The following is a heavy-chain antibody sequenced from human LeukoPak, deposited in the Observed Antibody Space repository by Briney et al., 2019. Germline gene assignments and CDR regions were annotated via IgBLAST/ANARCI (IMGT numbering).Heavy chain of an antibody. J-gene: IGHJ3*02. CDR2: IYYSGST. Sequence: SETLSLTCTVSGASISSSSYYWGWIRQPPGKGLEWIGSIYYSGSTYYNPSLKSRVTIPVDTSKNQFSLKLSSVTAADTAVYYCARRRYSSSWYSRHAFDIWGQGTMVTVSS. D-gene: IGHD6-13*01. CDR1: GASISSSSYY. V-gene: IGHV4-39*01. CDR3: ARRRYSSSWYSRHAFDI.